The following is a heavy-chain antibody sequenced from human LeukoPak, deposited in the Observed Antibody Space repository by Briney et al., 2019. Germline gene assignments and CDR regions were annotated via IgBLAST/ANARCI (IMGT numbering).Heavy chain of an antibody. CDR3: ARAAVAGTVGYFQH. D-gene: IGHD6-19*01. J-gene: IGHJ1*01. V-gene: IGHV3-30*03. CDR1: GFTFSSYG. Sequence: PGGSLRLSCAASGFTFSSYGMHWVRQAPGKGLEWVAVISYDGSNKYYADSVKGRFTISRDNSKNTLYLQMNSLRAEDTAVYYCARAAVAGTVGYFQHWGQGTLVTVSS. CDR2: ISYDGSNK.